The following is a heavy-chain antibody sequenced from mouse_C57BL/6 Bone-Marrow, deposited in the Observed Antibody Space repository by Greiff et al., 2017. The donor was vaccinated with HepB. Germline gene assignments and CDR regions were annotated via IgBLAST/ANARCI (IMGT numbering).Heavy chain of an antibody. D-gene: IGHD1-1*02. CDR1: GFTFSDYG. CDR2: IRSGSSTI. V-gene: IGHV5-17*01. J-gene: IGHJ1*03. CDR3: ARRDYAHWYFDV. Sequence: EVQLQESGGGLVKPGGSLKLSCAASGFTFSDYGMHWVRQAPEKGLEWVAYIRSGSSTIYYADTVKGRFTISRDNAKNTLFLQMTSLRSEDTAMYYCARRDYAHWYFDVWGTGTTVTVSS.